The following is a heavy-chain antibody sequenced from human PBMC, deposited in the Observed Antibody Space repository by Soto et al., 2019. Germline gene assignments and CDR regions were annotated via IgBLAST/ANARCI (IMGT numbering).Heavy chain of an antibody. CDR2: ISGTASRT. CDR1: GFTPTTTP. Sequence: EVQLLESGGGLVLPGGSLRLSCAGSGFTPTTTPLSWVRQPPGKGLEWVTSISGTASRTYYVDSVKGRFFISRDNSKNTVTLQINNLTLVDTDVYYCAYSVQYFDNWGQGTRVSVAS. D-gene: IGHD2-15*01. CDR3: AYSVQYFDN. J-gene: IGHJ4*02. V-gene: IGHV3-23*01.